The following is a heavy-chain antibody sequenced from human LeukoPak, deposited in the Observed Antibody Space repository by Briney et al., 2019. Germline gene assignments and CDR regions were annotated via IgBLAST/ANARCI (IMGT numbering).Heavy chain of an antibody. Sequence: GGSLRHSCAASGFTFSTYEMNWVRQAPGKGLEWVSYISSSGTTIYYADSVKGRFTISRDNAKNSLYLQMNSLRAEDTAVYYCARAALGYCSGGTCYFYAFDIWGQGTMVTVSS. J-gene: IGHJ3*02. CDR1: GFTFSTYE. CDR3: ARAALGYCSGGTCYFYAFDI. V-gene: IGHV3-48*03. CDR2: ISSSGTTI. D-gene: IGHD2-15*01.